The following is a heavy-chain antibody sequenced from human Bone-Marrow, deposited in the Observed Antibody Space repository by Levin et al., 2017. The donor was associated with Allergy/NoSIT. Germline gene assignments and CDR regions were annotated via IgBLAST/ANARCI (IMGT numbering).Heavy chain of an antibody. CDR3: VSMILGYYVDY. J-gene: IGHJ4*02. CDR1: GASFSGYS. CDR2: INDHSGGT. Sequence: MSSETLSLTCTVSGASFSGYSWIWIRQPPGKGLEWVGEINDHSGGTKYKSSLRGRVNMFFDTSTNQFSLQLSSVTAADTAVYYCVSMILGYYVDYWGQGTLVTVSS. V-gene: IGHV4-34*01. D-gene: IGHD1-26*01.